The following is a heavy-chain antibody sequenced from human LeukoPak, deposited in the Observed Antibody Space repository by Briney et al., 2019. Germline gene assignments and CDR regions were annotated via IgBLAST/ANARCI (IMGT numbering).Heavy chain of an antibody. CDR3: ARSGRDGYRMRSNWFDP. Sequence: SETLSLTCAVYGGSFSGYYWSWIRQPPGKGLEWIGEINHSGSTNYSPSLKSRVTISVDTSKNQFSLKLSSVTAADTAVYYCARSGRDGYRMRSNWFDPWGQGTLVTVSS. V-gene: IGHV4-34*01. CDR1: GGSFSGYY. CDR2: INHSGST. D-gene: IGHD5-24*01. J-gene: IGHJ5*02.